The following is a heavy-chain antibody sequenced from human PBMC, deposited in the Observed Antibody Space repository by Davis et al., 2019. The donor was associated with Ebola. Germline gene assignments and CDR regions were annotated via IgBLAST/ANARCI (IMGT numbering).Heavy chain of an antibody. D-gene: IGHD2-2*01. CDR1: GFTFSDYY. J-gene: IGHJ4*02. Sequence: GESLKISCAASGFTFSDYYMSWIRQAPGKGLEWVSYISSSSSYTNYADSVKGRFTISRDNAKNSLYLQMNSLRAEDTAVYYCAREGRYCSSTSCYWDVWGQRTLVTVSS. CDR3: AREGRYCSSTSCYWDV. CDR2: ISSSSSYT. V-gene: IGHV3-11*06.